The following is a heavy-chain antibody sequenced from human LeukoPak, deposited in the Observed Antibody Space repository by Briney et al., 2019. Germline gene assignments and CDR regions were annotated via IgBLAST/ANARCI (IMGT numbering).Heavy chain of an antibody. J-gene: IGHJ4*02. Sequence: PGGSLRLSCAASGFTFSSYAMHWVRQAPGKGREWVAVISYDGSNKYYADSVKGRFTIPRDNSKNTLYLQMNSLRAEDTAVYYCARDRFNYYDSSGYYFDYWGQGTLVTVSS. D-gene: IGHD3-22*01. CDR2: ISYDGSNK. CDR1: GFTFSSYA. V-gene: IGHV3-30-3*01. CDR3: ARDRFNYYDSSGYYFDY.